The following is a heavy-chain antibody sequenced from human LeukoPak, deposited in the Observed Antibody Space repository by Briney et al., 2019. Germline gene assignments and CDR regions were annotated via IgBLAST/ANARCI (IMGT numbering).Heavy chain of an antibody. CDR2: INPSGSNS. Sequence: ASVKVSCKASGYTFTNYYMHWVRQAPGQGIEWMGIINPSGSNSTYAQKFQGRVTITRDTSTSTVYMELSSLRFEDTAVYYCARSGSSTSCPRDYWGQGTLLTVAS. D-gene: IGHD2-2*01. CDR1: GYTFTNYY. CDR3: ARSGSSTSCPRDY. J-gene: IGHJ4*02. V-gene: IGHV1-46*01.